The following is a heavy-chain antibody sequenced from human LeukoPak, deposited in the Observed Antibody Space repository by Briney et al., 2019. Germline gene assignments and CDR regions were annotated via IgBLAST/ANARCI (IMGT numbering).Heavy chain of an antibody. CDR2: ISYDGSNK. V-gene: IGHV3-30-3*01. CDR1: GFTFSSYA. CDR3: ARVPRGYSYGLGLYFDY. Sequence: GGSLRLSCAASGFTFSSYAMHWVRQAPGKGLEWVAVISYDGSNKYYADSVKGRFTISRDNSKNTLYLQMNSLRAEDTAVYYCARVPRGYSYGLGLYFDYWGQGTLVTVSS. D-gene: IGHD5-18*01. J-gene: IGHJ4*02.